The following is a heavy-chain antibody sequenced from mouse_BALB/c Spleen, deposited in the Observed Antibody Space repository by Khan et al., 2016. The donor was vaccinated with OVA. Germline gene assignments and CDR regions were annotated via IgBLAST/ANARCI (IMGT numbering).Heavy chain of an antibody. CDR2: IWSDGST. J-gene: IGHJ4*01. V-gene: IGHV2-6-1*01. D-gene: IGHD2-10*01. CDR3: ARQPYYHYNVMDY. CDR1: GFSLTNYG. Sequence: QVQLKESGPGLVAPSQSLSITCTISGFSLTNYGVHWVRQPPGKGLEWLVVIWSDGSTTYNSALKSRLTINKDNSKSQVFLKMNSRQTDDTAMYFCARQPYYHYNVMDYWGQGTSVTVSS.